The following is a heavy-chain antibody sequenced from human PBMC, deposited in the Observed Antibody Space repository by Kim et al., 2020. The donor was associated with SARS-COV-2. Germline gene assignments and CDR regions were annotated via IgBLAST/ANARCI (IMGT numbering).Heavy chain of an antibody. CDR2: TYYRSKWYN. CDR3: ARVPFLLNEPNWFDP. V-gene: IGHV6-1*01. Sequence: SQTLSLTCAISGDSVSSNSAAWNWIRQSPSRGLEWLGRTYYRSKWYNDYAVSGKSRITINPDTSKNQFSLQLNSVTPEDTAVYYCARVPFLLNEPNWFDPCGEGSLLTGSS. D-gene: IGHD2-15*01. J-gene: IGHJ5*02. CDR1: GDSVSSNSAA.